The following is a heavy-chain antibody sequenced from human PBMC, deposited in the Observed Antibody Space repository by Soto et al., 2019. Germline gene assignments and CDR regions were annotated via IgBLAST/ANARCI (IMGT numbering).Heavy chain of an antibody. CDR3: ARDKEALFDP. CDR2: IYYSGST. V-gene: IGHV4-31*03. CDR1: AGSISSGGYY. J-gene: IGHJ5*02. Sequence: QVQLQESGPGLVKPSQTLSLTCTVSAGSISSGGYYWSWIRQHPGKGLEWIGYIYYSGSTYYNPSLKSRVTISVDTSKNQFSLKLSSVTAPDTAVYSCARDKEALFDPWGQGTLVTVSS.